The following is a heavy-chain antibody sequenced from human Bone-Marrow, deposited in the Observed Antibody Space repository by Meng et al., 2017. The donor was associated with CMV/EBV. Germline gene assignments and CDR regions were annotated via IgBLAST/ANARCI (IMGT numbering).Heavy chain of an antibody. D-gene: IGHD6-19*01. Sequence: SETLSLTCTVSGGSLSSYYWSWIRQSPGKELEWIGYIYYSGSTNYDPSLKSRVTISVDMSRNQFSLDLNSLTPADTAVYYCARDRSSGWPGAFDIWVQGRIVTFSS. V-gene: IGHV4-59*01. J-gene: IGHJ3*02. CDR1: GGSLSSYY. CDR3: ARDRSSGWPGAFDI. CDR2: IYYSGST.